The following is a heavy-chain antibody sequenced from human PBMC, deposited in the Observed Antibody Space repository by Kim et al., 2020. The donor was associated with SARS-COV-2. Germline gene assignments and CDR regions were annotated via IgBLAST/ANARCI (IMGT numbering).Heavy chain of an antibody. J-gene: IGHJ3*02. CDR2: ISSSSSYT. CDR3: ARDRPLWGYQPLLYLGPDAFEI. Sequence: GGSLRLSCAASGFTFSDYYMSWIRQAPGKGLEWVSYISSSSSYTNYADSVKGRFTISRDNAKNSLYLQMNSLRAEDTAVYYCARDRPLWGYQPLLYLGPDAFEIWGQGTMVTVSS. V-gene: IGHV3-11*05. CDR1: GFTFSDYY. D-gene: IGHD2-2*02.